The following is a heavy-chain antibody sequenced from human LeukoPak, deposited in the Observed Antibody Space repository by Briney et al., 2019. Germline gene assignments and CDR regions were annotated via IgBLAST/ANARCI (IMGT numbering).Heavy chain of an antibody. CDR3: ARARMIGAAGAFDL. Sequence: TGESLRISCKGSGYTFTNYWLGWVRQMPGKGLEWMGIIYPGDSDTRYSPSLQGHVIISADKSITTAFLQLSSLQASDTAIYYCARARMIGAAGAFDLCGQGTMVTVSS. V-gene: IGHV5-51*01. CDR2: IYPGDSDT. D-gene: IGHD6-13*01. J-gene: IGHJ3*01. CDR1: GYTFTNYW.